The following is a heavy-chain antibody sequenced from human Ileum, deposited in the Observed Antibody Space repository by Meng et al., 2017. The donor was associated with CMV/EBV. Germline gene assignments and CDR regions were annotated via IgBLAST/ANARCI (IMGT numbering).Heavy chain of an antibody. Sequence: QLQEPGPELVKPSETLSLTCSGSGGSIYSFYWSWIRQPAGKRLEWIGRIYRSGIINYNPSLKSRVTVSVDTSKNQFSLKVNSVTAADTAVYYCARLQAWDWFDPWGQGTLVTVSS. V-gene: IGHV4-4*07. D-gene: IGHD4-11*01. CDR1: GGSIYSFY. CDR2: IYRSGII. J-gene: IGHJ5*02. CDR3: ARLQAWDWFDP.